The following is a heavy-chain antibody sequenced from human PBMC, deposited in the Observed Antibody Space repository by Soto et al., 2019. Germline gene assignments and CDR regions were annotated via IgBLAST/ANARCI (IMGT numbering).Heavy chain of an antibody. V-gene: IGHV1-18*01. CDR2: INTNNGNT. Sequence: QVQLVQSGAVVKKPGASVTVSCKASGYSFTSYGIGWVRQAPGRGLEWMGWINTNNGNTNSAQRLQGRVTMTADTSTRTAYMELRSLRFDDTAVYYCARDLLGSFDVWGHGTMVTISS. CDR1: GYSFTSYG. CDR3: ARDLLGSFDV. J-gene: IGHJ3*01. D-gene: IGHD2-15*01.